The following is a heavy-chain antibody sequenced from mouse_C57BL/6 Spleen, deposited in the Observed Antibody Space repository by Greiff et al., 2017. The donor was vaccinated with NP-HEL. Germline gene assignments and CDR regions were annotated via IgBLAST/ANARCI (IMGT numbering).Heavy chain of an antibody. CDR1: GFTFSDYG. CDR3: ARLITTDEFAY. Sequence: EVQGVESGGGLVKPGGSLKLSCAASGFTFSDYGMHWVRQAPEKGLEWVAYISSGSSTIYYADTVKGRFTISRDNAKNTLFLQMTSLRSEDTAMYYCARLITTDEFAYWGQGTLVTVSA. J-gene: IGHJ3*01. V-gene: IGHV5-17*01. CDR2: ISSGSSTI. D-gene: IGHD1-1*01.